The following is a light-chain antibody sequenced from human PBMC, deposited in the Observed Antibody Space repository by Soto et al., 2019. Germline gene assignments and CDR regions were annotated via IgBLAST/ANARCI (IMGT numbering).Light chain of an antibody. CDR1: SSDVGAYDH. J-gene: IGLJ3*02. CDR2: KVS. Sequence: QSALAQPASVSESPGQSITISCIGTSSDVGAYDHVSWYQQHPGKAPKVIISKVSNRPSGVSTRFSGSKSGNTASLTISGLQTEDEAYYYRSSYTSSTTWVFGGGTKVTVL. CDR3: SSYTSSTTWV. V-gene: IGLV2-14*01.